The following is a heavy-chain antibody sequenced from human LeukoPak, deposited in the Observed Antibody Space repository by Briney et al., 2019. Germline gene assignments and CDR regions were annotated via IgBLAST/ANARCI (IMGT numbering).Heavy chain of an antibody. CDR2: ISSSSSYI. D-gene: IGHD5-12*01. CDR3: ARVDSGYDFDY. CDR1: GFTFSSYS. V-gene: IGHV3-21*01. J-gene: IGHJ4*02. Sequence: GGSLRLSCAAAGFTFSSYSMNWVRQAPGKGLEWVSSISSSSSYIYYADSVKGRFTISRDNAKNSLYLQMNSLRAEDTAVYYCARVDSGYDFDYWGQGTLVTVSS.